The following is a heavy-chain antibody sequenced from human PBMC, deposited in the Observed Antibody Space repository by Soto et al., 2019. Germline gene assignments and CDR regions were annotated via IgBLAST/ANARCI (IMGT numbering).Heavy chain of an antibody. V-gene: IGHV1-2*04. J-gene: IGHJ4*02. CDR1: GYTFIDYY. D-gene: IGHD2-21*02. Sequence: QVQLLQSGAEVKKPGASVKVSCKASGYTFIDYYMHWVRQAPGQGPEWMGCINPKGGGTKYAQKFQDWVTMTWDTSISTAYMELNRLGSDDTAVYYCARESVALTKDFDYWGQGTLVTVSS. CDR3: ARESVALTKDFDY. CDR2: INPKGGGT.